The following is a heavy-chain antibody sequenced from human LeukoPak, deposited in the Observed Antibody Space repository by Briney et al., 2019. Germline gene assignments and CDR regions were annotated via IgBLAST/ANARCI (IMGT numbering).Heavy chain of an antibody. J-gene: IGHJ1*01. V-gene: IGHV1-8*01. CDR2: MNPNSGNT. CDR3: ATVSTAAAGSQYFQH. CDR1: GYTFTSYD. Sequence: ASVKVSCKASGYTFTSYDINWVRQATGQGLEWMGWMNPNSGNTGYAQKFQGRVTMTRNTSISTAYMELSSLRSEDTAVYYCATVSTAAAGSQYFQHWGQGTLVTVSS. D-gene: IGHD6-13*01.